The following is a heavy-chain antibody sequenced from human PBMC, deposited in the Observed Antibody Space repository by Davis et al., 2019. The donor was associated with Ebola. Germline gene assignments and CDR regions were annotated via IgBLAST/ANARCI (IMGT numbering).Heavy chain of an antibody. J-gene: IGHJ4*02. V-gene: IGHV3-21*01. Sequence: GESLKISCVASGLPFSSFSMNWVRQASGKGLEWVASIGSGSSNIYYADSVKGRFTISRDDAKNSLYLQMNSLRADDTAMYYCLGRSFDYWGQGTLVTVSS. CDR3: LGRSFDY. CDR1: GLPFSSFS. CDR2: IGSGSSNI.